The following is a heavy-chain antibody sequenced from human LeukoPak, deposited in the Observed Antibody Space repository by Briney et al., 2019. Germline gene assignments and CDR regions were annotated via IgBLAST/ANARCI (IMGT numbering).Heavy chain of an antibody. V-gene: IGHV3-23*01. CDR3: AKTSLGHPPYYCTMDV. CDR2: IGGSGTST. CDR1: GFSFNNYA. D-gene: IGHD7-27*01. Sequence: GRSLRLSCAASGFSFNNYAMIWVRQAPGKGLEWVSAIGGSGTSTFYADSVKGRFTISRDNSKNTLYLQMNSLRAEDTAVYYCAKTSLGHPPYYCTMDVWGQGTTVTVSS. J-gene: IGHJ6*02.